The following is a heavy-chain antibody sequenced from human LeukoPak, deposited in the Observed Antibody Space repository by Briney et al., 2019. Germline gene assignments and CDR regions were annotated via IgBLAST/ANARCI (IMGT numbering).Heavy chain of an antibody. Sequence: GGSLGLSCAASGFTYSSYTMSWVRQAPGKGLEWVSAISGSGGGTYYADSVKGRFTISRDNSKNTLYLQMNSLRAEDTAVYYCAKGLTGVAAADSYWGQGALVTVSS. J-gene: IGHJ4*02. CDR2: ISGSGGGT. CDR3: AKGLTGVAAADSY. D-gene: IGHD6-13*01. CDR1: GFTYSSYT. V-gene: IGHV3-23*01.